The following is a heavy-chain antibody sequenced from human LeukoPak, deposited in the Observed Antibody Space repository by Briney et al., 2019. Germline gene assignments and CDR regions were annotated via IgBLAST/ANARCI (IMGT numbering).Heavy chain of an antibody. CDR2: IIPIFGTA. D-gene: IGHD3-16*02. CDR3: ARDLFGIVNYGMDV. J-gene: IGHJ6*02. V-gene: IGHV1-69*13. CDR1: GGTFSSYA. Sequence: AASVKVSCKASGGTFSSYAISWERQAPGQGLEWVGGIIPIFGTANYAQKFQGRVTITADESTSTAYMELSSLRSEDTAVYYCARDLFGIVNYGMDVWGQGTTVTVSS.